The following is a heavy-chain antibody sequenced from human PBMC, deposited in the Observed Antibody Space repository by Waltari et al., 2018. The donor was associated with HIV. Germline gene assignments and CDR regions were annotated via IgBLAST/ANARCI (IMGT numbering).Heavy chain of an antibody. V-gene: IGHV4-39*01. CDR3: ARQGGIAMIVVVRAFDI. CDR2: IYYRGGT. Sequence: QLQLQESGPGLVKPSETLSLTCTVSGGSIRSSSYYWGWIRQPPGKGLEWIGSIYYRGGTYYNQTLKSRRTISVDTAKTRYSLKRSSVTAADTAVYYCARQGGIAMIVVVRAFDIWGQGTMVTVSS. D-gene: IGHD3-22*01. CDR1: GGSIRSSSYY. J-gene: IGHJ3*02.